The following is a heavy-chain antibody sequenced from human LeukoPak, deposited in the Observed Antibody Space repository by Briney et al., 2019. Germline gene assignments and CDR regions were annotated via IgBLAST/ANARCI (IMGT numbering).Heavy chain of an antibody. J-gene: IGHJ4*02. CDR3: ARGGPNYDILTPPDY. Sequence: KPSETLSLTCTDSGGSISSYYWSWIRQPPGKGLEWIGYIYYSGSTNYNPSLKSRVTISVDTSKNQFSLKLSSVTAADTAVYYCARGGPNYDILTPPDYWGQGTLVTVSS. V-gene: IGHV4-59*12. CDR1: GGSISSYY. CDR2: IYYSGST. D-gene: IGHD3-9*01.